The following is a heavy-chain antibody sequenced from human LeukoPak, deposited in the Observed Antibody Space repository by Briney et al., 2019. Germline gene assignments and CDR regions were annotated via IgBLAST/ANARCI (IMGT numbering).Heavy chain of an antibody. CDR2: ISGSGGST. CDR1: GFIVSSNY. J-gene: IGHJ6*02. CDR3: AKGYGSGSYYINYYYGMDV. Sequence: GGSLRLSCAASGFIVSSNYMSWVRQAPGKGLEWVSAISGSGGSTYYADSVKGRFTISRDNSKNTLYLQMNSLRAEDTAVYYCAKGYGSGSYYINYYYGMDVWGQGTTVTVS. D-gene: IGHD3-10*01. V-gene: IGHV3-23*01.